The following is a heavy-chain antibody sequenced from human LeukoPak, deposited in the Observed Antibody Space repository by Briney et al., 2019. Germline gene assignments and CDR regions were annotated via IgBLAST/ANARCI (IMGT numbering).Heavy chain of an antibody. V-gene: IGHV3-7*01. Sequence: GGSLRLSCAASGFTFSSYWMSWVRQAPGKGLEWVANIKQGGSEKYYVDSVKGRFTISRDNAKKSLYLLMSSLRAEDTAVYYCARDDTVTTRVGFIDWGQGTLVTVSS. D-gene: IGHD4-17*01. CDR3: ARDDTVTTRVGFID. CDR2: IKQGGSEK. J-gene: IGHJ4*02. CDR1: GFTFSSYW.